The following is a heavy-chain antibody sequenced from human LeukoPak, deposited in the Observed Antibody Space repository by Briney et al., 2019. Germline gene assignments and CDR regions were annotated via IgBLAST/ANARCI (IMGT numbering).Heavy chain of an antibody. CDR3: ARVRAGTTSYYYYGMDV. Sequence: ASVKVSCKASGGTFSSCTISWVRQAPGQGLEWMGRIIPILGIANYAQKFQGRVTITADKSTSTAYMELSSLRSEDTAVYYCARVRAGTTSYYYYGMDVWGQGTTVTVSS. D-gene: IGHD1-1*01. CDR1: GGTFSSCT. J-gene: IGHJ6*02. CDR2: IIPILGIA. V-gene: IGHV1-69*02.